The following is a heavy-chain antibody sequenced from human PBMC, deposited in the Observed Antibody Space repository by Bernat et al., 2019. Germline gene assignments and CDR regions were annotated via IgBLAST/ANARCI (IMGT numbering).Heavy chain of an antibody. V-gene: IGHV3-13*04. CDR1: GFTFSSYD. CDR2: IGTAGDT. CDR3: ARGEAAGSPTNRIDP. D-gene: IGHD6-13*01. J-gene: IGHJ5*02. Sequence: EVQLVESGGGLVQPGGSLRLSCAASGFTFSSYDMHWVRQATGKGLEWVSAIGTAGDTYYPGSVKGRFNISRENAKNSLYLQMNSLRAGDTAVNYWARGEAAGSPTNRIDPWGQGTLVTVSS.